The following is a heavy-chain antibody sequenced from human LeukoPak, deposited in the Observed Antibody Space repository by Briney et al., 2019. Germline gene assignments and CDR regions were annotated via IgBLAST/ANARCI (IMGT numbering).Heavy chain of an antibody. CDR2: INPNSGGT. V-gene: IGHV1-2*02. J-gene: IGHJ4*02. Sequence: ASVKVSCKASGYTFTGYYMHWVRQAPGQGLEWMGWINPNSGGTNYAQKFQGRVTMTRDTSISTAYMELSRLRSDDTAVYYCARDRVGYSGYVFDYWGQGTLVTVSS. D-gene: IGHD5-12*01. CDR1: GYTFTGYY. CDR3: ARDRVGYSGYVFDY.